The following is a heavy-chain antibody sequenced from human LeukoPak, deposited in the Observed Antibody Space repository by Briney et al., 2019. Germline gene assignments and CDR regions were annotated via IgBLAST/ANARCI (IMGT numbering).Heavy chain of an antibody. J-gene: IGHJ5*02. Sequence: SQTLSLTCAISGDSVSSNSAAWNWIRQSPSRGLEWLGRTYYRSKWYNDYAVSVKSRITINPDTSKNQFSLQLNSVTPEDTAVYYCARDIFPRITMVRGVRATHNWFDPWGQGTLVTVSS. CDR3: ARDIFPRITMVRGVRATHNWFDP. CDR2: TYYRSKWYN. V-gene: IGHV6-1*01. CDR1: GDSVSSNSAA. D-gene: IGHD3-10*01.